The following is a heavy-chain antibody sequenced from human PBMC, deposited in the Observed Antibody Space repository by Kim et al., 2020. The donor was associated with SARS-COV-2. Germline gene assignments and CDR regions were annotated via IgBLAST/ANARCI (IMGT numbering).Heavy chain of an antibody. V-gene: IGHV4-39*01. Sequence: IYYTGIPYYSPSLKSRLTISVDTSTNQFSLKMNSMTAADTAVYYCAYYFDYWGPGTLVTVSS. CDR2: IYYTGIP. CDR3: AYYFDY. J-gene: IGHJ4*02.